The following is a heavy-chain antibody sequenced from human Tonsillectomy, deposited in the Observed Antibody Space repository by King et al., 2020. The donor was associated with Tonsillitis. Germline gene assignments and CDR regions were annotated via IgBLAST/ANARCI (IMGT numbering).Heavy chain of an antibody. J-gene: IGHJ4*02. Sequence: QLQESGPGLVKPSETLSLTCTVSGGSVISSSHYWGWIRQPPGKGLEWIGNMYYSGTTYYNPSLKSRVTISVDTSKNQFSLKLSSVTAAATAVYYCVRQTGTTGWFDYWGQGTLVTVSS. CDR2: MYYSGTT. V-gene: IGHV4-39*01. D-gene: IGHD1-1*01. CDR1: GGSVISSSHY. CDR3: VRQTGTTGWFDY.